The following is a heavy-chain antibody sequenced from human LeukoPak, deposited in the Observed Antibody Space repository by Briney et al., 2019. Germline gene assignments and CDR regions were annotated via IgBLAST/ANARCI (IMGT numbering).Heavy chain of an antibody. CDR3: ARDRYGSGSYLVADSREDEWNDIDY. V-gene: IGHV3-30*04. Sequence: GRSLRLSCAASGFTFSSYAMHWVRQAPGKGLEWVAVISYDGSNKYYADSVKGRFTISRDNSKNTLYLQMNSLRAEDTAVYYCARDRYGSGSYLVADSREDEWNDIDYWGQGTLVTVSS. CDR2: ISYDGSNK. J-gene: IGHJ4*02. CDR1: GFTFSSYA. D-gene: IGHD3-10*01.